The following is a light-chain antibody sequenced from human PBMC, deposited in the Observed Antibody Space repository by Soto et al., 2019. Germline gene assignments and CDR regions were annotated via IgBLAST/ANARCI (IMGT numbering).Light chain of an antibody. CDR2: EVS. V-gene: IGLV2-14*01. Sequence: QSALTQPASVSGSPGQSITISCTGTSSDIGNYNYVSWYQHHPGKAPKLMIYEVSNRPSGVSNRFSGSKSGNTASLTISGLQAADEADYYCSSYTINSARIFGGGTKLTVL. CDR1: SSDIGNYNY. CDR3: SSYTINSARI. J-gene: IGLJ2*01.